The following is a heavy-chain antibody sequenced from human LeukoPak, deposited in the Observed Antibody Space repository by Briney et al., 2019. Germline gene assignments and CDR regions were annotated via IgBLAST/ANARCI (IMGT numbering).Heavy chain of an antibody. CDR2: ISQSGST. CDR3: ARYLEVAMDV. V-gene: IGHV4-34*01. CDR1: GGSFSGYY. Sequence: SETLSLTCAVYGGSFSGYYWSWIRQPPGKGLEWIGEISQSGSTNYKSSLKSRVTMSVDTSKNHLSLKLRSVTAADTAVYYCARYLEVAMDVWGQGTTVTVSS. D-gene: IGHD5-12*01. J-gene: IGHJ6*02.